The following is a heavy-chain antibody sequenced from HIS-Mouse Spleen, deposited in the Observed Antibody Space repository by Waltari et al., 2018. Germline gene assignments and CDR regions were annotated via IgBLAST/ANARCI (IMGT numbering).Heavy chain of an antibody. Sequence: QVQLVESGGGVVQPGRPLRPSCAASGFPFSRIGRHWVRQAPGKGLEWVAVISYDGSNKYYADSVKGRFTISRDNSKNTLYLKMNSLRAEDTAVYYCAKASSGWLDYWGQGTLVTVSS. J-gene: IGHJ4*02. CDR1: GFPFSRIG. D-gene: IGHD6-19*01. CDR3: AKASSGWLDY. V-gene: IGHV3-30*18. CDR2: ISYDGSNK.